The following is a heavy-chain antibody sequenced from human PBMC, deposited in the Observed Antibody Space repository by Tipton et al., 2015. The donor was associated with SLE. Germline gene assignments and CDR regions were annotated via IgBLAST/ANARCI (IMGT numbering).Heavy chain of an antibody. CDR2: ISGANGYT. V-gene: IGHV1-18*04. CDR3: ARDEEQWLVLFDY. D-gene: IGHD6-19*01. Sequence: QVQLVQSGAEVKKPGASVKVSCKASGYTFSNYGISWVRQVPGQGLEWMGWISGANGYTNFAQRFQGRVTMTTDTSTSTAYMELRSLRSDDTAVYYCARDEEQWLVLFDYWGQGTLVTVSS. J-gene: IGHJ4*02. CDR1: GYTFSNYG.